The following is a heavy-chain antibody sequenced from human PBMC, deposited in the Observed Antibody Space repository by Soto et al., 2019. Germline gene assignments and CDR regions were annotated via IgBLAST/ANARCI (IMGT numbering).Heavy chain of an antibody. CDR1: GITFSSYS. CDR3: AILNLVVATSRDDY. Sequence: EVQLVESGGGLVQPGGSLRLSCAASGITFSSYSMNWVRQAPGKGLEWLSYISSTSNTIHYADSVKGRFTISRDNAKSYLYLQMDSLRDEDTAMYYCAILNLVVATSRDDYWGQGTLVTVSS. V-gene: IGHV3-48*02. CDR2: ISSTSNTI. J-gene: IGHJ4*02. D-gene: IGHD2-15*01.